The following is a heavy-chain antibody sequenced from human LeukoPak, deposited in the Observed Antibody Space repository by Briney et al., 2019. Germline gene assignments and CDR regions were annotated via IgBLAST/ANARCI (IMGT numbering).Heavy chain of an antibody. CDR3: ARELTFGGVIDYFDY. CDR1: GFTFSSYS. Sequence: GGSLRLSCAASGFTFSSYSMNWVRQAPGKGLEWISYISSGSSTIYYADSVKGRFTISRDNAKNSLYLQMNSLRAEDTAVYYCARELTFGGVIDYFDYWGQGTLVTVSS. J-gene: IGHJ4*02. D-gene: IGHD3-16*02. CDR2: ISSGSSTI. V-gene: IGHV3-48*01.